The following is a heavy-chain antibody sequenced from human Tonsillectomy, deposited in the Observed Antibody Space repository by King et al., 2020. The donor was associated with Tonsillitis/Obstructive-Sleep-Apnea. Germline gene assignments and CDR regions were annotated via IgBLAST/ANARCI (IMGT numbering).Heavy chain of an antibody. Sequence: VQLVESGGGLVQPGGSLRLSCAASGFTFSSYEMNWVRQAPGKGLEWVSYISSSGSTIYYADSVKGRFTISRDNAKNSLYLQMNSLRAEDTAVYYCARDSIAGGGGDFQHWGQGTLVTVSS. CDR3: ARDSIAGGGGDFQH. CDR2: ISSSGSTI. D-gene: IGHD6-19*01. J-gene: IGHJ1*01. CDR1: GFTFSSYE. V-gene: IGHV3-48*03.